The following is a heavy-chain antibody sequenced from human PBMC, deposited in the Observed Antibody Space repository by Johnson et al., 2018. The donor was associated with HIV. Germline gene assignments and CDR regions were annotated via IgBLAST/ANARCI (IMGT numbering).Heavy chain of an antibody. J-gene: IGHJ3*02. Sequence: VQLVESGGGVVQPGRSLRLSCAASGFTVSSNYMSWVRQAPGTGLAWVSGMSWRNVSVEYADSVKGRFTSSRDNAKNSLYLQMNSLRAEDTALYYCASTAGKDAFDIWGQGTMVTVSS. V-gene: IGHV3-9*01. CDR2: MSWRNVSV. CDR3: ASTAGKDAFDI. CDR1: GFTVSSNY. D-gene: IGHD1-1*01.